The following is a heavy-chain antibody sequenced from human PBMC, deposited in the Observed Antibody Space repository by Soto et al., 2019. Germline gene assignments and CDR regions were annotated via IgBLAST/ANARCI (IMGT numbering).Heavy chain of an antibody. V-gene: IGHV4-39*01. J-gene: IGHJ5*02. D-gene: IGHD6-19*01. CDR2: IYYSGST. CDR1: GGSISSSSYY. Sequence: PSETLSLTCTVSGGSISSSSYYWGWIRQPPGKGLEWIGSIYYSGSTYYSPSLKSRVTISVDTSKNQFSLKLSSVTAADTAVYYCARQLEAAVAATNWFDPWGQGTLVTVSS. CDR3: ARQLEAAVAATNWFDP.